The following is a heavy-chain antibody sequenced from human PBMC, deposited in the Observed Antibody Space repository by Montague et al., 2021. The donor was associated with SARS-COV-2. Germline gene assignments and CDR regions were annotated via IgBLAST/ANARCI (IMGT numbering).Heavy chain of an antibody. CDR2: IYASGST. D-gene: IGHD3-16*01. CDR1: GVSITSYY. J-gene: IGHJ4*02. Sequence: SETLSLTCSISGVSITSYYWSWVRQPAGKGLEWIGHIYASGSTNYSPSLKSRVRLSIDNPKSQFSLKLEPLTAADTAVYYCVRDGGNWYYFDYWGQGALVTVSS. CDR3: VRDGGNWYYFDY. V-gene: IGHV4-4*07.